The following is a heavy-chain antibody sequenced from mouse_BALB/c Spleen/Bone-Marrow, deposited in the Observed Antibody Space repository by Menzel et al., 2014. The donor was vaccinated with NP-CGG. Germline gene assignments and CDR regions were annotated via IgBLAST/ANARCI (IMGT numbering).Heavy chain of an antibody. J-gene: IGHJ2*01. CDR1: GSSITSDYA. V-gene: IGHV3-2*02. D-gene: IGHD1-1*01. Sequence: ESGPGLVKPSQSLSLTCTVSGSSITSDYAWNWIRQFPGNKLEWMGYINYSGSTSYNPSLKSRISITRDTSKNQFFLQLNSVTTEDTATYYCSRDYYGSSYFDYWGQGTTLTVSS. CDR2: INYSGST. CDR3: SRDYYGSSYFDY.